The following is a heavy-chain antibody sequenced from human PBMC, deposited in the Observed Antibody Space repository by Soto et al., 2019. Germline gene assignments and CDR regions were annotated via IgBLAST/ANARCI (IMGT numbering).Heavy chain of an antibody. J-gene: IGHJ6*02. CDR2: IYPGDSDT. D-gene: IGHD6-13*01. CDR1: GYSFTSYW. CDR3: ARRGIAAAGTTSYYYYGMDV. V-gene: IGHV5-51*01. Sequence: PGESLKISCKGSGYSFTSYWIGWVRQMPGKGLEWMGIIYPGDSDTRYSPSFQGQVTISADKSISTAYLQWSSLKASDTAMYYCARRGIAAAGTTSYYYYGMDVWGQGTTVTVSS.